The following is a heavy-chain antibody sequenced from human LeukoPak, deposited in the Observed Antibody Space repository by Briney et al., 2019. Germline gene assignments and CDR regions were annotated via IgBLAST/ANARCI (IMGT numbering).Heavy chain of an antibody. V-gene: IGHV3-23*01. D-gene: IGHD2-2*01. CDR1: GFTFSSYA. CDR2: ISGSGGST. Sequence: GGSLRLSCAASGFTFSSYAMSWVRQAPGKGLEWVSAISGSGGSTYYADSVKGRFTISRDNSKNTLYLQMNSLRAEDTAVYYCAKESPQCSTGCYWRGWFDPWGQGTLVTVSS. CDR3: AKESPQCSTGCYWRGWFDP. J-gene: IGHJ5*02.